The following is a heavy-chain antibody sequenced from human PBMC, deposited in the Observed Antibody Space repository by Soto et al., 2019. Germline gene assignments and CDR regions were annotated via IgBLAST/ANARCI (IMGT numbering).Heavy chain of an antibody. D-gene: IGHD6-13*01. V-gene: IGHV3-11*01. CDR1: GFTFSDYY. CDR2: ISSSGSPI. Sequence: QVLLVESGGGLVKPGGSLRLSCAASGFTFSDYYMTWIRQAPGKGLEWVSYISSSGSPIYYADSVKGRFTISRDNAKTSRYLQMNSLRAAETAVYSWARGGQHLHGMEVWGQGTTVTVSS. J-gene: IGHJ6*02. CDR3: ARGGQHLHGMEV.